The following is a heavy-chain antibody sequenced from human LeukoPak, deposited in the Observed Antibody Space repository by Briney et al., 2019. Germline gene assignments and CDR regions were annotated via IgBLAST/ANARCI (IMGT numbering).Heavy chain of an antibody. CDR2: INSDGSST. J-gene: IGHJ4*02. CDR3: AIRDYFEN. D-gene: IGHD5-24*01. V-gene: IGHV3-74*01. Sequence: GGSLRLFCAASGFTFSSLAVHWVRQVRGKWLVWVSRINSDGSSTCYAASVQGRFTISRDNGKNTLYLQMNSLRVDDRDVYYCAIRDYFENWGQGTLVTVSS. CDR1: GFTFSSLA.